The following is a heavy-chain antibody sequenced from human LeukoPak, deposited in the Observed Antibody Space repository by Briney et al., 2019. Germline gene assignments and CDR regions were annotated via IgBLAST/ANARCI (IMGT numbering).Heavy chain of an antibody. Sequence: SETLSLTCTVSGGSISSYYWSWIRQPPGKGLEWIGYIYYSGSTNYNPSLKSRVTISVDTSKNQFSLKLSSVTAADTAVYYCARDRGRYSSSSWFDPWGQGTLVTVSS. CDR1: GGSISSYY. CDR3: ARDRGRYSSSSWFDP. V-gene: IGHV4-59*01. J-gene: IGHJ5*02. D-gene: IGHD6-6*01. CDR2: IYYSGST.